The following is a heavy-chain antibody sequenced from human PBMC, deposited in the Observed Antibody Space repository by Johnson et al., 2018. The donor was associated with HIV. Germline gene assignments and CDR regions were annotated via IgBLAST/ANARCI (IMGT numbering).Heavy chain of an antibody. CDR1: GFTFGDYA. CDR3: TSRNYYDSSGYAERDDAFDI. CDR2: IRSKAYGGTT. Sequence: EVQLVESGGGLVQPGRSLRLSCTASGFTFGDYAMSWVRQAPGKGLEWVGFIRSKAYGGTTEYAASVKGRFTISRDDSKSIAYLQMNSLKTEDTAVYYCTSRNYYDSSGYAERDDAFDIWGQGTMVTVSS. J-gene: IGHJ3*02. V-gene: IGHV3-49*04. D-gene: IGHD3-22*01.